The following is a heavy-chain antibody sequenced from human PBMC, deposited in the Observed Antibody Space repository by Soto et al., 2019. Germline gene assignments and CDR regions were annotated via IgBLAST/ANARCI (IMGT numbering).Heavy chain of an antibody. Sequence: SLNLSKACCGLSLRDSYIAWSRQTPGKGLEWVSSISRSGANIHYADSVKGRFTISRDNARNSLYLQMNSLRAEDTARYFCARGINRSGAYWGQGTQVTVSS. CDR1: GLSLRDSY. D-gene: IGHD3-10*01. J-gene: IGHJ4*02. V-gene: IGHV3-11*01. CDR3: ARGINRSGAY. CDR2: ISRSGANI.